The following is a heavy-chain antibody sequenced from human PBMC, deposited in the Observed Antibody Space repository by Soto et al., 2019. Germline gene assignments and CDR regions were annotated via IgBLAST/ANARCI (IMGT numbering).Heavy chain of an antibody. V-gene: IGHV3-23*01. D-gene: IGHD3-22*01. J-gene: IGHJ4*02. Sequence: GGSLRLSCAASGFTFSIYAVSLVRQAPGKGPEWISSISGSGSTIYYADSVKGRFTISRDNSKNTLYLQMSSLRAEDTAVYYCAKVFYYYDSSGQHYFDYWGQGSLFTVSS. CDR3: AKVFYYYDSSGQHYFDY. CDR2: ISGSGSTI. CDR1: GFTFSIYA.